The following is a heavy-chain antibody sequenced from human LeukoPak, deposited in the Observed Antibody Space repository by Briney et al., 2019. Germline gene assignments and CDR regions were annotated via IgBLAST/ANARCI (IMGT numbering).Heavy chain of an antibody. Sequence: ASVKVSCKASGYTFTSYGISWVRQAPGQGLEWMGWISAYNGNTNYAQKLQGRVTMTTDTSTSTAYMELRSLRSDDTAVYYCATSNSTSCYFCITGTSRYYYYGMDVWGQGTTVTVSS. D-gene: IGHD2-2*01. CDR2: ISAYNGNT. J-gene: IGHJ6*02. CDR3: ATSNSTSCYFCITGTSRYYYYGMDV. CDR1: GYTFTSYG. V-gene: IGHV1-18*01.